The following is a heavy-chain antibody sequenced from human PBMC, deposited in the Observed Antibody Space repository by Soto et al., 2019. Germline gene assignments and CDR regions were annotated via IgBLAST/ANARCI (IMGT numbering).Heavy chain of an antibody. D-gene: IGHD3-22*01. J-gene: IGHJ3*02. CDR1: GGAISSGAYY. V-gene: IGHV4-31*03. CDR3: ARDRVTMMVADSNDALDI. Sequence: QVQLQESGPGLVKPSQTLSLTCTVSGGAISSGAYYWSWIRQHPGKGLEWIGCIYYSGSTKYNPSLRSRVTISVDTSENQFSLKLSSVTAADTAVYYCARDRVTMMVADSNDALDIWGQGTMVTVSS. CDR2: IYYSGST.